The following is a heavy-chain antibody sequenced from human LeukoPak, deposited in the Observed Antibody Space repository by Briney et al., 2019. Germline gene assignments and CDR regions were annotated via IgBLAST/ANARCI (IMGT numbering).Heavy chain of an antibody. CDR3: ASVDYYGSGNYYNDVDY. V-gene: IGHV3-21*01. CDR2: ISSSSSYI. CDR1: GFSFSSYS. J-gene: IGHJ4*02. D-gene: IGHD3-10*01. Sequence: GGSLRLSCAASGFSFSSYSMNWVRQAPGKGLEWVSSISSSSSYIYYADSVKGRFTISRDNAKNSLYLQMNSLRAEDTALYYCASVDYYGSGNYYNDVDYWGQGTLVTVSS.